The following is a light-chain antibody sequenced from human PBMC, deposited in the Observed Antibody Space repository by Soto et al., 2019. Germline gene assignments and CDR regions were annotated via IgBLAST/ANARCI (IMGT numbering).Light chain of an antibody. J-gene: IGLJ7*01. CDR1: SSDVGGYND. CDR3: SSYTRSSTPYAV. Sequence: QSALTQPASVSGSPGQSITISCTGTSSDVGGYNDVSWYQQHPGKAPKLMIYEVSYRPSGVSNRFSGSKSGNTASLTISGLQADDEAEYYCSSYTRSSTPYAVFGGGTQLTVL. V-gene: IGLV2-14*01. CDR2: EVS.